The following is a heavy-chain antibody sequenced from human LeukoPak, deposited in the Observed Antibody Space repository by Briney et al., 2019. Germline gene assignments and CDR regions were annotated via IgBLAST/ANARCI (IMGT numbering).Heavy chain of an antibody. CDR2: INHSGST. J-gene: IGHJ4*02. V-gene: IGHV4-34*01. CDR3: ARLIAVAATGDY. CDR1: GGSFSGYY. Sequence: SETLSLTCAVYGGSFSGYYWSWIRQPPGKGLEWIGEINHSGSTNYNPSLKSQVTISVDTSKNQFSLKLSSVTAADTAVYYCARLIAVAATGDYWGQGTLVTVSS. D-gene: IGHD6-19*01.